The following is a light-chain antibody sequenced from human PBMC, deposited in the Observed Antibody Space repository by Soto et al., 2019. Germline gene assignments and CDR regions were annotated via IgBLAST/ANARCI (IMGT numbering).Light chain of an antibody. CDR2: GVS. V-gene: IGKV3-15*01. J-gene: IGKJ1*01. CDR1: QSAGNF. CDR3: QQYNNWPPTWT. Sequence: EIVMPQSPATLSVSPRETPSLSCRAVQSAGNFLAWYQQKPGQAPSLILYGVSTRATHIPARCSGSGSGTEFTLTISSLKSEDFAVDNCQQYNNWPPTWTFGQGTKVDI.